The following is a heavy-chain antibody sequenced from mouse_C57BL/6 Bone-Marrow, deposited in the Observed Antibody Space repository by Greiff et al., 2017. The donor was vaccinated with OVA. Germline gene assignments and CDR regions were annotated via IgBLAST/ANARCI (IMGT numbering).Heavy chain of an antibody. J-gene: IGHJ2*01. CDR2: INPNNGGT. Sequence: EVQLQQSGPELVKPGASVKIPCKASGYTFTDYNMAWVKQSHGKSLEWIGDINPNNGGTIYNQKFKGKATLTVDKSSSTAYMELRSLTSEDTAVYYCARGVSSLYGSSLDYWGQGTTLTVSS. D-gene: IGHD1-1*01. CDR1: GYTFTDYN. V-gene: IGHV1-18*01. CDR3: ARGVSSLYGSSLDY.